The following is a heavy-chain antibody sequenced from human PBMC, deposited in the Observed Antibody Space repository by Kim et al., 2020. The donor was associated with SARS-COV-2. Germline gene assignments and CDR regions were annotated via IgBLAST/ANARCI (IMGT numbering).Heavy chain of an antibody. D-gene: IGHD6-19*01. V-gene: IGHV3-9*01. CDR3: AKMAGALAADY. CDR2: IIWTSGTI. J-gene: IGHJ4*02. Sequence: ATEQGQGLVSGIIWTSGTIGYADSVHGRFTISKDNAKNSLYLEMNSLRAEDPALYYCAKMAGALAADYCGQGTLGTVSS.